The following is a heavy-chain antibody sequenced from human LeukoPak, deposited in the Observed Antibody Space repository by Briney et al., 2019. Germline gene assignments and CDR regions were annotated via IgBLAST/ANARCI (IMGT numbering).Heavy chain of an antibody. CDR2: INHSGST. J-gene: IGHJ3*02. CDR3: ARDRLNLWSPHCGGDCHDAFDI. V-gene: IGHV4-34*01. Sequence: SETLSLTCAVYGGSFSGYYWSWIRQPPGKGLEWIGEINHSGSTNYNPSLQSRVTISVDTSKNQFSLNLNSVTAADTAVYYCARDRLNLWSPHCGGDCHDAFDIWGQGTMVTVSS. D-gene: IGHD2-21*02. CDR1: GGSFSGYY.